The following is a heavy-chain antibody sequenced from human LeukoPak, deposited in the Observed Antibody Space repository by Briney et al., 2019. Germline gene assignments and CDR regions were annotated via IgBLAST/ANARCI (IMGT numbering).Heavy chain of an antibody. D-gene: IGHD2/OR15-2a*01. CDR1: GLRFSDYY. V-gene: IGHV3-11*01. CDR3: ATNLIGAGEYFQQ. J-gene: IGHJ1*01. Sequence: PGGSLRLSCAASGLRFSDYYVSWIRQAPGKGLQWVSYISSGGDIMHYADSVKGRFTSSRDNAKNSGYLEMNSLGAEDTAVYYCATNLIGAGEYFQQWGQGTLVTVSS. CDR2: ISSGGDIM.